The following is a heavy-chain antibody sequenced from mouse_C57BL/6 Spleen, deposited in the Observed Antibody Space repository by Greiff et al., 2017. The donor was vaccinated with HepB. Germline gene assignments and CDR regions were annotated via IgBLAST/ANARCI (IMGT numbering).Heavy chain of an antibody. Sequence: QVQLQQPGAELVKPGASVKLSCKASGYTFTSYWMHWVKQSPVQGLEWIGMIHPNSGSTNYNEKFKSKATLTVEKSSSTAYMQLSSLTSEDSAVYYCARGGRAVVAGFDYWGQGTTLTVSS. CDR2: IHPNSGST. D-gene: IGHD1-1*01. CDR3: ARGGRAVVAGFDY. V-gene: IGHV1-64*01. CDR1: GYTFTSYW. J-gene: IGHJ2*01.